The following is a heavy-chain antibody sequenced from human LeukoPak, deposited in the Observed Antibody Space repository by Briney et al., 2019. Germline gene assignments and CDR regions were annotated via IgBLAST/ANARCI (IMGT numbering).Heavy chain of an antibody. CDR1: GGSISSYY. J-gene: IGHJ3*02. D-gene: IGHD5-18*01. CDR3: ARSSYGLFGAFDI. CDR2: IYYSGST. Sequence: PSETLSLTCTVSGGSISSYYWSWIRQPPGKGLEWIGYIYYSGSTNYNPSLKSRVTISVDTSKNQFSLKLSSVTAADTAVYYCARSSYGLFGAFDIWGQGTMVTVSS. V-gene: IGHV4-59*01.